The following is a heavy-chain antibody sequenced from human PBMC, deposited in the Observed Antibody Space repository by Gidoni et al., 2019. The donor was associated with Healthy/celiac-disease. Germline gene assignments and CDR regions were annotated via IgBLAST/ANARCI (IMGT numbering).Heavy chain of an antibody. V-gene: IGHV3-23*01. CDR2: ISGSGGST. CDR3: AKFPPRGKGATDYYFDY. D-gene: IGHD1-26*01. J-gene: IGHJ4*02. Sequence: EVQLLESGGGLVQPGGSLSISCAASGFPLSSYAISWVRQAPGEGLEWVSAISGSGGSTYYADSVKGRFTISRDNSKNTLYLQMNSLRAEDTAVYYWAKFPPRGKGATDYYFDYWGQGTLVTVSS. CDR1: GFPLSSYA.